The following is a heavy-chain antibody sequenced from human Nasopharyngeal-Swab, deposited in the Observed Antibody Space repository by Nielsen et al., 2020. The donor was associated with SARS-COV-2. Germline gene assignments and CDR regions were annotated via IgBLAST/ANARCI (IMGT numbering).Heavy chain of an antibody. D-gene: IGHD6-13*01. J-gene: IGHJ4*02. CDR1: GFTFSKFY. Sequence: GSLRLSCAASGFTFSKFYMSWVRQAAGKGLEWVANIKQDGSGSYYVDSVKGRFTISRDDANNSLYLQMNSLRAGDTGVYYCARGGSSFPFDYWGPGTLVTVSS. V-gene: IGHV3-7*01. CDR2: IKQDGSGS. CDR3: ARGGSSFPFDY.